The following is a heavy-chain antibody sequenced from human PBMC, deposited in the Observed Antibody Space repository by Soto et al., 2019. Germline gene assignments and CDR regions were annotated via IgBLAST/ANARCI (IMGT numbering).Heavy chain of an antibody. CDR3: ARLVRVRNPHASWYEGWFDP. CDR2: IIPIFGTA. J-gene: IGHJ5*02. D-gene: IGHD6-13*01. V-gene: IGHV1-69*06. CDR1: GGTFSSYA. Sequence: QVQLVQSGAEVKKPGSSVKVSCKASGGTFSSYAISWVRQAPGQGLEWMGGIIPIFGTANYAQKFQGRVTITADKSTSTAYMELSSLRSEDTDVYYCARLVRVRNPHASWYEGWFDPWGQGTLVTVSS.